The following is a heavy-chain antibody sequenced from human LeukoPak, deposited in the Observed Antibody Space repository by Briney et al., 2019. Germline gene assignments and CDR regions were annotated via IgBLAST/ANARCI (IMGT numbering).Heavy chain of an antibody. J-gene: IGHJ5*02. CDR2: IYYSGST. V-gene: IGHV4-30-4*08. D-gene: IGHD2-2*02. CDR3: AREEVLVPAAIHH. CDR1: GGSISRGDYY. Sequence: SETLSLTCTVSGGSISRGDYYWSWIRQPPGKGLEWIGYIYYSGSTYYNPSLKSRVTISVDTSKNQFPLKLSSVTAADTAVYYCAREEVLVPAAIHHWGQGNLVTVSS.